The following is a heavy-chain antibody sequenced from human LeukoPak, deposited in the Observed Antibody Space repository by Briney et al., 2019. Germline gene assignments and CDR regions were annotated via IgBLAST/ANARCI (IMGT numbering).Heavy chain of an antibody. CDR1: GVTFSSYE. D-gene: IGHD3-10*01. Sequence: PAGSLRLSCAASGVTFSSYEMNWIRQAPGKGLEWVSYISSSGSTIYYADSVKGGFTISRDNAKNSLYLKMNSLRAEHTAVYYCARDKRSRWFGESTYYFDYWGQGTLVTVSS. CDR2: ISSSGSTI. CDR3: ARDKRSRWFGESTYYFDY. V-gene: IGHV3-48*03. J-gene: IGHJ4*02.